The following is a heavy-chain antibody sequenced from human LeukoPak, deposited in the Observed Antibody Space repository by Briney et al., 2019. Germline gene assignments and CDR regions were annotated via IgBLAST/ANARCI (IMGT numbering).Heavy chain of an antibody. J-gene: IGHJ4*02. D-gene: IGHD3-16*02. CDR3: ARERIMRLRLGELSRLFDY. Sequence: GRSLRLSCAASGFTFSSYAMHWVRQAPGKGLEWVAVISYDGSNKYYADSVKGRFTISRDNSKNTLYLQMNSLRAEDTAVYYSARERIMRLRLGELSRLFDYWGQGTLVTVSS. CDR1: GFTFSSYA. V-gene: IGHV3-30*04. CDR2: ISYDGSNK.